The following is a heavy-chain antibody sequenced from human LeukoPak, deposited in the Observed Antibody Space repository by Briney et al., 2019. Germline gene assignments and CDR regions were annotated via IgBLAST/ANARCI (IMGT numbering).Heavy chain of an antibody. CDR3: ARAPSYDFWSGCFDY. D-gene: IGHD3-3*01. CDR2: IYHSGST. V-gene: IGHV4-38-2*01. J-gene: IGHJ4*02. CDR1: GYSISSGYH. Sequence: SETLSLTCAVSGYSISSGYHWGWIRQPPGKGLEWIGSIYHSGSTYYNPSLKSRVTISVDTSKNQFSLKLSSVTAADTAVYYCARAPSYDFWSGCFDYWGQGTLVTVSS.